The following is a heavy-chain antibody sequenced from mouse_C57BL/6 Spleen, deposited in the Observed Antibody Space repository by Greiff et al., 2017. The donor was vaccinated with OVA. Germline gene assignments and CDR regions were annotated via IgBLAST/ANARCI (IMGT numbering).Heavy chain of an antibody. CDR2: IWSDGST. D-gene: IGHD4-1*01. CDR1: GFSLTSYG. CDR3: AITGTGGSWFAY. V-gene: IGHV2-6*03. J-gene: IGHJ3*01. Sequence: VQLQQSGPGLVAPSQSLSITCTVSGFSLTSYGVHWVRQPPGKGLGWLVVIWSDGSTTYNSALKSRLSISKDNSKSQVFLKMNSLQTDDTAMYYCAITGTGGSWFAYWGQGTLVTVSA.